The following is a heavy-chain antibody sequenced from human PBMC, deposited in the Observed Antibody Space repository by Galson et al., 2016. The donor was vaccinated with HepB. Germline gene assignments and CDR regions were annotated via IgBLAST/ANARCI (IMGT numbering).Heavy chain of an antibody. CDR1: GGSFSGYY. V-gene: IGHV4-34*12. J-gene: IGHJ4*02. CDR2: VFYSGSN. Sequence: ETLSLTCAVYGGSFSGYYWSWIRQPPGKGLEWIGSVFYSGSNYYNPSLQSRVTLSVDTAKNQFSLKLTSVTPADTAVYYCARERYYYDRSGYYYFFDNWGQGTPITVSS. CDR3: ARERYYYDRSGYYYFFDN. D-gene: IGHD3-22*01.